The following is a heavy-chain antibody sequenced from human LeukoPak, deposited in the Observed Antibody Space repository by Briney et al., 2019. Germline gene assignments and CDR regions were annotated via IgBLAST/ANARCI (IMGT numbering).Heavy chain of an antibody. Sequence: ASVKVSCKASGYIFTGYYMHWVRQAPGQGLEWMGWINPNSGDTNYAQKFQGRVTMTRDTSISTAYMELSRLRSDDTAVYYCARDGGYDSSRGWFDPWGQGTLVTVSS. CDR3: ARDGGYDSSRGWFDP. CDR1: GYIFTGYY. CDR2: INPNSGDT. V-gene: IGHV1-2*02. D-gene: IGHD3-22*01. J-gene: IGHJ5*02.